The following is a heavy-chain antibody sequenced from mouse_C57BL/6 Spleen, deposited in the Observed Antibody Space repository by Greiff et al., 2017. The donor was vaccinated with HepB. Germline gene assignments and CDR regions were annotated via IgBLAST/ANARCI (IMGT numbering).Heavy chain of an antibody. CDR1: GYTFTSYW. J-gene: IGHJ2*01. V-gene: IGHV1-72*01. CDR3: ARGVITTVVAPYFDY. D-gene: IGHD1-1*01. CDR2: IDPNSGGT. Sequence: VQLQQPGAELVKPGASVKLSCKASGYTFTSYWMHWVKQRPGRGLEWIGRIDPNSGGTKYNEKFKSKATLTVDKPSSTAYMQLSSLTSEDSAVYYCARGVITTVVAPYFDYWGQGTTLTVSS.